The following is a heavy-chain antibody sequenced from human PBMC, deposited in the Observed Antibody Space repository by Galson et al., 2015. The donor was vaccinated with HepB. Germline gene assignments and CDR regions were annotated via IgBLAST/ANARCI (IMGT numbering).Heavy chain of an antibody. CDR3: ARGWLWFGEFPGYFDY. CDR1: GRSFSGYY. V-gene: IGHV4-34*01. D-gene: IGHD3-10*01. CDR2: INHSGST. J-gene: IGHJ4*02. Sequence: LSLTCAVYGRSFSGYYWSWIRQPPGKGLEWIGEINHSGSTNYNPSLRSRVTISVDTSKNQFSLKLSSVTAADTAVYYCARGWLWFGEFPGYFDYWGQGTLVTVSS.